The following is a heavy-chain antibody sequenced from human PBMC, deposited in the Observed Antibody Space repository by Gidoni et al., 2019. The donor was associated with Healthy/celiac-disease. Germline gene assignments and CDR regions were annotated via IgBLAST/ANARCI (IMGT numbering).Heavy chain of an antibody. D-gene: IGHD3-22*01. Sequence: QVQLVQSGAEVKKPGASVKVSCKASGYTFTAYYMHWVRQAPGQGLEWMGWINPNSGGTNYAQKLQGRVPMTREPSISTAYMELSRLRSDDTAVYYCASVGSSGYYPIDYWGQGTLVTVSS. J-gene: IGHJ4*02. CDR3: ASVGSSGYYPIDY. CDR1: GYTFTAYY. CDR2: INPNSGGT. V-gene: IGHV1-2*02.